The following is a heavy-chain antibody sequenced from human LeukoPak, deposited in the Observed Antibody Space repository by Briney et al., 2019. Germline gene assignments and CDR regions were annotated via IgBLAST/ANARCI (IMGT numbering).Heavy chain of an antibody. Sequence: SETLSLTCTVAAGSINSDDYYWSWIRQPAGNGLEWIGRIYSPETNYNYNPSLKSRVTISIDTSKNQFSLKLTSVTAGDTAVYYCARGIGTSYESSRDAFDIWGQGTMVTVSS. V-gene: IGHV4-61*02. J-gene: IGHJ3*02. CDR1: AGSINSDDYY. CDR2: IYSPETN. D-gene: IGHD3-22*01. CDR3: ARGIGTSYESSRDAFDI.